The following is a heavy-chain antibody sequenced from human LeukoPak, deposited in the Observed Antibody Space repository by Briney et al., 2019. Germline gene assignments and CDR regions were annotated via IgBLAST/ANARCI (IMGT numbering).Heavy chain of an antibody. CDR3: ASTRRDGYPFDY. D-gene: IGHD5-24*01. V-gene: IGHV4-59*01. J-gene: IGHJ4*02. CDR1: GGTFSGYN. CDR2: IYYIGST. Sequence: PSETLSLTCAVYGGTFSGYNWNWIRQPPGKGLEWIGYIYYIGSTNYNPSLKSRVTVSVDTSKNQFSLRLSSVTAADTAVYYCASTRRDGYPFDYWGQGTLVTVSS.